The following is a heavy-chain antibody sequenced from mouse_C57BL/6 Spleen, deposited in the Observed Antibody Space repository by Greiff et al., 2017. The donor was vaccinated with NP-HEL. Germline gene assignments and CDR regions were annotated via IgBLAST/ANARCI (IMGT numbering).Heavy chain of an antibody. CDR1: GYTFTDYN. CDR2: INPNNGGT. V-gene: IGHV1-22*01. Sequence: VHVKQSGPELVKPGASVKMSCKASGYTFTDYNMHWVKQSHGKSLEWIGYINPNNGGTSYNQKFKGKATLTVNKSSSTAYMELRSLTSEDSAVYYCARNYAMDYWGQGTSVTVSS. CDR3: ARNYAMDY. J-gene: IGHJ4*01.